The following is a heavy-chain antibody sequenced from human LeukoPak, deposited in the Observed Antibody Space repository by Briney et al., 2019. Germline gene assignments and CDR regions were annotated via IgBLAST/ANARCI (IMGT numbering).Heavy chain of an antibody. CDR2: INHSGST. D-gene: IGHD3-22*01. Sequence: SETLSLTCAVYGGSFSGYYWSWIRRPPGKGLEWIGEINHSGSTNYNPSLKSRVTISVDTSKNQFSLKLSSVTAADTAVYYCARGYDSSGYLTYYYYGMDVWGQGTTVTVSS. CDR1: GGSFSGYY. CDR3: ARGYDSSGYLTYYYYGMDV. V-gene: IGHV4-34*01. J-gene: IGHJ6*02.